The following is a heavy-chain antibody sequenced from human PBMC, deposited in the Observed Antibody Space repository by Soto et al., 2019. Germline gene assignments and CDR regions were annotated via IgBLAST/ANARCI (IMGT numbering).Heavy chain of an antibody. J-gene: IGHJ5*02. CDR2: IDPSDSYT. CDR3: ARHGLAAGLGARFDP. D-gene: IGHD6-13*01. Sequence: GESLKISCKGSGYSFTSYWISWVRQMPGKGLEWMGRIDPSDSYTNYSPSFQGHVTISADKSISTAYLQWSSLKASDTAMYYCARHGLAAGLGARFDPWGQGTLVTVSS. CDR1: GYSFTSYW. V-gene: IGHV5-10-1*01.